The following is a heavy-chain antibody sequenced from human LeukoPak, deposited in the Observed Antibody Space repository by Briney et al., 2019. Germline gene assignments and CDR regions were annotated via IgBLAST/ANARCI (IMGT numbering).Heavy chain of an antibody. J-gene: IGHJ4*02. CDR1: GFTFSSYN. Sequence: GGSLRLSCAASGFTFSSYNMNWVRQAPGKGLEWVSSISSSSSYIYYADSVKGRFTISRDNAKNSLYLQMNSLRAEDTAVYYCARVMTDYGDYSSLDYWGQGTLVTVSS. V-gene: IGHV3-21*01. CDR2: ISSSSSYI. CDR3: ARVMTDYGDYSSLDY. D-gene: IGHD4-17*01.